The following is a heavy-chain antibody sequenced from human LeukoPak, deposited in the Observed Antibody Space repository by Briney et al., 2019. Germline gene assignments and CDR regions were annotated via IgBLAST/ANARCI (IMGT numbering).Heavy chain of an antibody. J-gene: IGHJ4*02. CDR2: IRFHGSDK. CDR3: AKGQQLEMEH. D-gene: IGHD6-13*01. CDR1: GFTFSSYA. Sequence: GGSLRLSCAASGFTFSSYAMHWVRQAPGKGLEWVAFIRFHGSDKYYTDSVKGRFTVSRDDSKNTLYLQMNNLRVDDTALYYCAKGQQLEMEHWGQGTLVAVSS. V-gene: IGHV3-30*02.